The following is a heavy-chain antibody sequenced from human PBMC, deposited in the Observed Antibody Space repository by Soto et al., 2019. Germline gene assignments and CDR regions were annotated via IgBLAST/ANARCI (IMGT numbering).Heavy chain of an antibody. CDR1: GYTFTSYD. D-gene: IGHD6-6*01. CDR3: ARGSRVRSTYYYYYYMDV. Sequence: ASVKVSCKASGYTFTSYDINWVRQATGQGIEWMGWMSPNSGNTGYAQKFQGRVTMTRNTSISTAYMELSSLRSEDTAVYYCARGSRVRSTYYYYYYMDVWGKGTTVTVS. J-gene: IGHJ6*03. CDR2: MSPNSGNT. V-gene: IGHV1-8*01.